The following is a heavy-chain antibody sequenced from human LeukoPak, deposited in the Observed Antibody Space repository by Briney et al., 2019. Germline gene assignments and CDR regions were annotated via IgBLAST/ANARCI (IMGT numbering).Heavy chain of an antibody. CDR3: ASPSIYDSSGYNFDY. V-gene: IGHV1-69*05. Sequence: ASVRVSCKASGGTFSSYAISWVRQAPGQGLEWMGGIIPIFGTANYAQKFQGRVTITTDESTSTAYMELSSLRSEDTAVYYCASPSIYDSSGYNFDYWGQGTLVTVSS. D-gene: IGHD3-22*01. CDR2: IIPIFGTA. CDR1: GGTFSSYA. J-gene: IGHJ4*02.